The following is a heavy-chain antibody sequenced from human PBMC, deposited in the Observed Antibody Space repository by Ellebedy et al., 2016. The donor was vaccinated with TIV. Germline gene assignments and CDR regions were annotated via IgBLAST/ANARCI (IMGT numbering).Heavy chain of an antibody. V-gene: IGHV4-4*02. D-gene: IGHD4-17*01. CDR3: ARDISGSAYGDYGIDP. CDR2: IYHSGST. CDR1: GGSISSSNW. Sequence: SETLSLTCAVSGGSISSSNWWSWVRQPPGKGLEWIGEIYHSGSTNYNPSLKSRVTISVDKSKNQFSLKLSSVTAADTAVYYCARDISGSAYGDYGIDPWGQGTLVTVSS. J-gene: IGHJ5*02.